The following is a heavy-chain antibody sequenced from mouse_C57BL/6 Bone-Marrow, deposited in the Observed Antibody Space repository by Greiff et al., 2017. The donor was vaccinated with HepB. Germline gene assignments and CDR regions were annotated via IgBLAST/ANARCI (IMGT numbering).Heavy chain of an antibody. Sequence: EVMLVESGGGLVQPGGSMKLSCAASGFTFSDAWMDWVRQSPEKGLEWVAEIRNKANNHATYYAESVKGRFTISRDDSKSSVYLQMNSLRAEDTGIYYCTRDDMRSYYVDYWGQGTTLTVSS. CDR2: IRNKANNHAT. J-gene: IGHJ2*01. CDR3: TRDDMRSYYVDY. V-gene: IGHV6-6*01. D-gene: IGHD2-3*01. CDR1: GFTFSDAW.